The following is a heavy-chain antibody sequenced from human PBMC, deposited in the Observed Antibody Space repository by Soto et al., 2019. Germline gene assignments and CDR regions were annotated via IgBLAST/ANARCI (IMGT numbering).Heavy chain of an antibody. V-gene: IGHV3-21*01. J-gene: IGHJ4*02. CDR3: ATYSGTYRDY. D-gene: IGHD1-26*01. CDR1: GFTFSTYN. Sequence: EVHLVESGGGLVKPGGSLRLSCAASGFTFSTYNMNWARQAPGEGLEWVSSIASSSSYIFYADSVKGRFTISRDNAKNSLYLQMNSLRAEDTAVYYCATYSGTYRDYWGQGTLVTVSS. CDR2: IASSSSYI.